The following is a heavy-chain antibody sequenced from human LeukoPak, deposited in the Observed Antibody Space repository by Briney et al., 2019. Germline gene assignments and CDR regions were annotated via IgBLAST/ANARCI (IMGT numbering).Heavy chain of an antibody. J-gene: IGHJ4*02. Sequence: GRSLRLSRAASGFTFSKAWMTWVRQSAGKGLEWVGRIKSRADGGPTDYPAPVRGRFTISRDDERTTVYLELNSLTTEDSAVYYCTTVGSSWGFDYWGQGTLVTVSS. D-gene: IGHD6-13*01. CDR3: TTVGSSWGFDY. V-gene: IGHV3-15*01. CDR1: GFTFSKAW. CDR2: IKSRADGGPT.